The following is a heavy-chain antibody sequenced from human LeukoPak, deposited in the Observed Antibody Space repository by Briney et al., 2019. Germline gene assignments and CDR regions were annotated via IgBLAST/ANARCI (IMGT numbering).Heavy chain of an antibody. J-gene: IGHJ4*02. CDR1: GGSISSGGYY. CDR2: IYYSGST. V-gene: IGHV4-31*03. D-gene: IGHD6-13*01. CDR3: ARARSAAGNFDY. Sequence: PSETLSLTCTVSGGSISSGGYYWSWIRQHPGKGLEWIGYIYYSGSTYYNPSLKSRVTISADTSKNQFSLKLSSVTAADTAVYYCARARSAAGNFDYWGQGTLVTASS.